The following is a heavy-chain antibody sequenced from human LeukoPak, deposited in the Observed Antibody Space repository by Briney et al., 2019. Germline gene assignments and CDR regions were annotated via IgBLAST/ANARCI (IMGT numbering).Heavy chain of an antibody. V-gene: IGHV3-7*01. CDR1: GFTFSSYW. CDR2: IKQDGSEK. D-gene: IGHD1-26*01. CDR3: ARALVGAPSAFDI. J-gene: IGHJ3*02. Sequence: GGSLRLSCAASGFTFSSYWMSWVRQAPRKGLEWVANIKQDGSEKYYVDSVKGRFTISRDNAKNSLYLQMNSLRAEDTAVYYCARALVGAPSAFDIWGQGTMVTVSS.